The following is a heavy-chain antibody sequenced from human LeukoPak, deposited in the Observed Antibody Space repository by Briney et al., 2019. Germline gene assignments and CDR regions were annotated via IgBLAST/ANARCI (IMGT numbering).Heavy chain of an antibody. J-gene: IGHJ5*01. CDR3: ARAPRYGAYDS. Sequence: GGSLRLSCAGSGFTVSSSYMSWVRQAPGKGLEWVSVIYSGGSTYYADSVKGRFTISRDISKNTLYLQMNSLRAEDTAAYYCARAPRYGAYDSWGQGTLVTVSS. V-gene: IGHV3-66*01. D-gene: IGHD4-17*01. CDR1: GFTVSSSY. CDR2: IYSGGST.